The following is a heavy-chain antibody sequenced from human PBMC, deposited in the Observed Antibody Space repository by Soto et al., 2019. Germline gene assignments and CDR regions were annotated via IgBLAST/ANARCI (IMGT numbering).Heavy chain of an antibody. D-gene: IGHD1-26*01. V-gene: IGHV3-21*01. J-gene: IGHJ5*02. CDR2: ISSGSAYI. CDR1: TFSSYS. CDR3: KRHEGGNYDKWFHP. Sequence: EVQLVESGGGLVKPGESLRLSCTFTFSSYSLNWVRQAPGKGLEWVSSISSGSAYIKYADSVKGRFTISRDNANNLLYLEKRSLTVDDTAVYYCKRHEGGNYDKWFHPWGQGTLVTVSS.